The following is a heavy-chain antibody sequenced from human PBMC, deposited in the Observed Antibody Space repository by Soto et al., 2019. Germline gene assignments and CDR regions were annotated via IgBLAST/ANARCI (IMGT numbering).Heavy chain of an antibody. CDR3: AKDGDLTSGWVDAFDI. V-gene: IGHV3-30*18. J-gene: IGHJ3*02. CDR2: ISSDGNNE. CDR1: GFTFSSCG. D-gene: IGHD6-19*01. Sequence: QVRLVESGGGVVQPGRSLRLSCAASGFTFSSCGIHWVRQAPGKGLAWVAVISSDGNNEYYADSVKGRFTISRDNSKNTLYLQMDSLRAEDPSVYYCAKDGDLTSGWVDAFDIWGQGTMVAVSS.